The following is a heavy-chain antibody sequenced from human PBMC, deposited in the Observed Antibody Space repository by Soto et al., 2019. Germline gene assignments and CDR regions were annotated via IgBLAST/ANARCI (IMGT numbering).Heavy chain of an antibody. V-gene: IGHV5-51*01. J-gene: IGHJ4*02. CDR1: GYSFTNHW. CDR2: IYPHDSDT. CDR3: ARRIYGANDY. Sequence: KVSCKASGYSFTNHWIDWVRQLPGQGLQWMGVIYPHDSDTKYSPSFQGHVTLSVDKSSSTAYLQWSGLKTSDTAIYYCARRIYGANDYWGQGTLVTSPQ. D-gene: IGHD4-17*01.